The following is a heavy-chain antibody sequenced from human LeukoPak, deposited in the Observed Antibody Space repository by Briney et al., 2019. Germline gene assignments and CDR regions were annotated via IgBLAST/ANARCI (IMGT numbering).Heavy chain of an antibody. CDR2: IYYSGST. V-gene: IGHV4-30-4*01. J-gene: IGHJ4*02. Sequence: PSGTLSLTCTVSGGSISSGDYYWSWIRQPPGKGLEWIGYIYYSGSTYYNPSLKSRVTISVDTSKNQFSLKLSSVTAADTAVYYCARVVVPAAIIDYWGQGTLVTVSS. D-gene: IGHD2-2*02. CDR1: GGSISSGDYY. CDR3: ARVVVPAAIIDY.